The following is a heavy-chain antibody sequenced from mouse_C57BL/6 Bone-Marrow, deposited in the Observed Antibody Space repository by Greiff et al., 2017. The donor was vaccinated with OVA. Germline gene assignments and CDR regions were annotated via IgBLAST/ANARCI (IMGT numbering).Heavy chain of an antibody. CDR2: IYPSGSYT. Sequence: QVQLQQPGAELVMPGASVKLSCKASGYTFTSYWMHWVKQRPGQGLEWIGDIYPSGSYTNYNQKFKSKATLTVDKSSSTAYMQLSSLTSEDSAVYYCARKTVGGDYFDYWGQGTTLTVSA. CDR3: ARKTVGGDYFDY. J-gene: IGHJ2*01. CDR1: GYTFTSYW. V-gene: IGHV1-69*01. D-gene: IGHD1-1*01.